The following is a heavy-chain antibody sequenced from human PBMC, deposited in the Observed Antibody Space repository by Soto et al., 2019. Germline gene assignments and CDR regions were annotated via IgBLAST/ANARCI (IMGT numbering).Heavy chain of an antibody. CDR2: ISGSGGST. V-gene: IGHV3-23*01. D-gene: IGHD3-16*01. CDR1: GFTFSSYA. CDR3: AKGARSYYYYGMDV. J-gene: IGHJ6*02. Sequence: RLSCAGSGFTFSSYAMSWVRQAPGKGLEWVSAISGSGGSTYYADSVKGRFTISRDNSKNTLYLQMNSLRAEDTAVYYCAKGARSYYYYGMDVWGQGTTVTVSS.